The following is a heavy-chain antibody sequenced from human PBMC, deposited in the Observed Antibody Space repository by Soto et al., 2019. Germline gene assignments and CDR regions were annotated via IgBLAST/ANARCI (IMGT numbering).Heavy chain of an antibody. J-gene: IGHJ4*02. Sequence: PGESLKISCKGSGYSFAGYWITWVRQKPGKGLEWMGRIDPSDSQTYYSPSFRGHVTISVTKSITTVFLQWSSLRASDTAMYYCARQIYDSDTGYNFQYYFDSWGQGTPVTVSS. CDR2: IDPSDSQT. D-gene: IGHD3-22*01. CDR1: GYSFAGYW. V-gene: IGHV5-10-1*01. CDR3: ARQIYDSDTGYNFQYYFDS.